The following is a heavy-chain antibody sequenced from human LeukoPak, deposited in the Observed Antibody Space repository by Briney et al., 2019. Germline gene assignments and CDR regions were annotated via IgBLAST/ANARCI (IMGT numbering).Heavy chain of an antibody. D-gene: IGHD3-22*01. CDR1: GFTFSSYG. CDR3: AKEPSMIVEPC. Sequence: GGSLRLSCAASGFTFSSYGMHWVRQAPGKGLEWVSAISGSGGSTYYADSVKGRFTISRDNSKNTLYLQMNSLRAEDTAVYYCAKEPSMIVEPCWGQGTLVTVSS. V-gene: IGHV3-23*01. J-gene: IGHJ4*02. CDR2: ISGSGGST.